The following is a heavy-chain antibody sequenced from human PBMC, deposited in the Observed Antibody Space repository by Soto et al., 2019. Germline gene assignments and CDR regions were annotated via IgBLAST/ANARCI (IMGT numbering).Heavy chain of an antibody. D-gene: IGHD3-3*01. CDR3: ARHVQGSIFGVVILYGMDV. CDR2: IYPGDSDT. Sequence: PGESLKISCKGSGYSFTSYWIGWVRQMPGKGLEWMGIIYPGDSDTRYSPSFQGQVTISADKSISTVYLQWSSLKASDTAMYYCARHVQGSIFGVVILYGMDVWGQGTTVTDSS. J-gene: IGHJ6*02. V-gene: IGHV5-51*01. CDR1: GYSFTSYW.